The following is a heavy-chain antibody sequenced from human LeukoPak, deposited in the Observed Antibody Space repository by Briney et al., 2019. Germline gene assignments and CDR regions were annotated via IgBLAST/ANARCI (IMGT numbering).Heavy chain of an antibody. Sequence: PGGSLRLSCAASGFTFSNYNMNWVRQAPGKGLEWVAFIRYDGSYNLYVESVKGRFTISRDDSKNTLYLQMNSLRAEDTAVYYCAKRRDAASTGSGAFDYWSQGTLVTVSS. CDR1: GFTFSNYN. J-gene: IGHJ4*02. CDR2: IRYDGSYN. V-gene: IGHV3-30*02. D-gene: IGHD3-10*01. CDR3: AKRRDAASTGSGAFDY.